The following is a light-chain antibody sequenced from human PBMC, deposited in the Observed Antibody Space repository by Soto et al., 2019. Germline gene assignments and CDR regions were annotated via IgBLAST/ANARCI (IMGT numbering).Light chain of an antibody. Sequence: EIVLTQSPGTLSLSPGERATLSCRASQSVSSSYLAWYQQKPGQAPRLLIYGASSRATGIPDRFSGSGSGTDFTFTISSLEPEDFAVYYCQQYGSSPWTFGEGT. CDR2: GAS. V-gene: IGKV3-20*01. J-gene: IGKJ1*01. CDR3: QQYGSSPWT. CDR1: QSVSSSY.